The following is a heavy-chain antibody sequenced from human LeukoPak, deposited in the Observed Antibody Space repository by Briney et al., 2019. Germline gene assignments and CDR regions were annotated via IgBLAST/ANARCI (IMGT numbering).Heavy chain of an antibody. D-gene: IGHD6-19*01. CDR3: AGDLPHSSGMV. Sequence: ASVKVSCKASGCTFSSYAISWVRQAPGQGLEWMGGIIPIFGTASYAQKFQGRVTMTRDMSTSTVYMELSSLRSEDTAVYYCAGDLPHSSGMVWGQGTLVTVSS. CDR2: IIPIFGTA. CDR1: GCTFSSYA. J-gene: IGHJ4*02. V-gene: IGHV1-69*05.